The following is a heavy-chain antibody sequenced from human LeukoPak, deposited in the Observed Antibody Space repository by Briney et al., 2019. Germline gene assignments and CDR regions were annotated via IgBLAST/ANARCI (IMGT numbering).Heavy chain of an antibody. CDR3: ARQNPAAAGQGLDY. Sequence: SETLSLTCTVAGGSIISYYWSWIRQPPGKGLEWIGYIYYSGNTNYNPSLKSRVTISVDTSKNQFSLRLSSVTAADTAVYFCARQNPAAAGQGLDYWGQGTLVTVSS. CDR2: IYYSGNT. V-gene: IGHV4-59*08. D-gene: IGHD6-13*01. CDR1: GGSIISYY. J-gene: IGHJ4*02.